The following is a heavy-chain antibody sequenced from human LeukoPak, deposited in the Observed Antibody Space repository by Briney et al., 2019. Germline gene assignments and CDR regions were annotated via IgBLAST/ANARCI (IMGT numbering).Heavy chain of an antibody. CDR2: IAYDGSNK. D-gene: IGHD2-2*02. CDR3: ARAAIPRGQGAFDI. V-gene: IGHV3-30*04. CDR1: GFTFSSYA. J-gene: IGHJ3*02. Sequence: PGGSLRLSCEVSGFTFSSYAMHWVRQAPGKGLEWVAVIAYDGSNKYYRDSVKGRFTISKDFSKNTLYLQMNSLRAEDTAVYYCARAAIPRGQGAFDIWGQGTMVTVSS.